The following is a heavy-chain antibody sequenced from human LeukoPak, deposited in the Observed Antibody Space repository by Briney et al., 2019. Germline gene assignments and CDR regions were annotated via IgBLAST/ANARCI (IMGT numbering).Heavy chain of an antibody. V-gene: IGHV7-4-1*02. CDR1: GYTFTSYA. CDR2: INTNTGNP. J-gene: IGHJ6*02. Sequence: AASVKVSCKASGYTFTSYAMNWVRQAPGQGLEWMGWINTNTGNPTYAQGFTGRFVFSLDTSVSTAYLQISSLKAEDTAVYYCARAGSARSGAYYYYYGMDVWGQGTTVTVSS. CDR3: ARAGSARSGAYYYYYGMDV. D-gene: IGHD5-12*01.